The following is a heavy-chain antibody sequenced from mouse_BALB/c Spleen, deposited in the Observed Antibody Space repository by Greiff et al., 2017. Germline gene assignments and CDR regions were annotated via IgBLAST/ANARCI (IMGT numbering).Heavy chain of an antibody. CDR2: IWGDGST. Sequence: VQLQQSGPGLVAPSQSLSITCTVSGFSLTGYGVNWVRQPPGKGLEWLGMIWGDGSTDYNSALKSRLSISKDNSKSQVFLKMNSLQTDDTAMYYCARDYYGSSGGFAYWGQGTLVTVSA. CDR1: GFSLTGYG. V-gene: IGHV2-6-7*01. D-gene: IGHD1-1*01. CDR3: ARDYYGSSGGFAY. J-gene: IGHJ3*01.